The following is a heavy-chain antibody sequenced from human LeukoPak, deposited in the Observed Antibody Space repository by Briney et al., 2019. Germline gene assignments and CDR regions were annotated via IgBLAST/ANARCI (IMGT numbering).Heavy chain of an antibody. Sequence: ETLSLTCAVYGGSFSGYYWNWIRQAPGKGLEWVANIKHDESEKNYLDSVKGRFTISRDNAQNSLYLQMNGLRVEDTAVYYCTRRLDDWGQGTLVTVSS. CDR2: IKHDESEK. V-gene: IGHV3-7*01. CDR3: TRRLDD. CDR1: GGSFSGYY. J-gene: IGHJ4*02. D-gene: IGHD3-16*01.